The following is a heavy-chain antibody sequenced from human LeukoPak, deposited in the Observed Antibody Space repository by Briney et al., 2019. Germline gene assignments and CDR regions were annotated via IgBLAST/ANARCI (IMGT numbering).Heavy chain of an antibody. D-gene: IGHD6-6*01. CDR2: ISSSSSYI. Sequence: GGSLRLSCAASGFTFSSFGMNWVRQAPGKGLEWVSSISSSSSYIYYADSVKGRFTISRDNAKNSLFLQMNSLRAEDTAVYYCASGVEGSSRNYFDYWGQGTLVTVSS. CDR3: ASGVEGSSRNYFDY. CDR1: GFTFSSFG. V-gene: IGHV3-21*01. J-gene: IGHJ4*02.